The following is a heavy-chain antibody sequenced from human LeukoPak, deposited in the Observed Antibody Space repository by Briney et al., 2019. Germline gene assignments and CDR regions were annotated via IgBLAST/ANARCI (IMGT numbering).Heavy chain of an antibody. CDR2: ISYDGSNK. CDR1: GFTFSSYG. D-gene: IGHD5-18*01. V-gene: IGHV3-30*18. CDR3: AKDLGRGYSYGFFDY. J-gene: IGHJ4*02. Sequence: GGSLRLSCAASGFTFSSYGMHWVRQAPGKGLEWVAVISYDGSNKYYADSVKGRFTISRDNSKNTLYLQMNSLRAEDTAVYYCAKDLGRGYSYGFFDYWGQGTLVTVSS.